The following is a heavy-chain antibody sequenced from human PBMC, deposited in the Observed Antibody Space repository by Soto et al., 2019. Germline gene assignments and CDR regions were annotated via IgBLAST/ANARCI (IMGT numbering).Heavy chain of an antibody. D-gene: IGHD1-1*01. J-gene: IGHJ4*02. CDR1: VGSLSSYA. CDR2: IIPIFGTA. V-gene: IGHV1-69*01. Sequence: VKVSCKCSVGSLSSYAISCVRQAPGQGLEWMGGIIPIFGTANYAQKFQGRVTITADESTSTAYMELSSLRSEDTAVYYCASEAGLEHRLDYWVQRTLVPVSS. CDR3: ASEAGLEHRLDY.